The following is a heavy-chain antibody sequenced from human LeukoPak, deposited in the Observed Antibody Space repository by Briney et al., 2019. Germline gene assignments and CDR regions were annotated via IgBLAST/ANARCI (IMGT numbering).Heavy chain of an antibody. V-gene: IGHV3-30*03. CDR3: AIGPDYGSGGS. D-gene: IGHD3-10*01. J-gene: IGHJ5*02. CDR2: MSHEGSDK. CDR1: GFNLSTYG. Sequence: GGSLRLSCAASGFNLSTYGMHWVRQAPGKGLEWVAAMSHEGSDKYYADSVKGRFTISRDSSKNTLYVQMNSLRVEDTGLYYCAIGPDYGSGGSWGQETLVTVSS.